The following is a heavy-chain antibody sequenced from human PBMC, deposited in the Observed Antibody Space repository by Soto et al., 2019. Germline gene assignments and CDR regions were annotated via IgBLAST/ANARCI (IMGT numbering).Heavy chain of an antibody. CDR1: GGSISSYY. V-gene: IGHV4-59*01. D-gene: IGHD4-17*01. J-gene: IGHJ5*02. Sequence: QVQLQESGPGLVKPSETLSLTCTVSGGSISSYYWSWIGQPPGKGLEWIGYIYYSGSTNYNPSLKSRVTISVDTSKNQFSLKLSSMTAADTAVYYCARAHDYGDFLAPLGQGTLVTVSS. CDR3: ARAHDYGDFLAP. CDR2: IYYSGST.